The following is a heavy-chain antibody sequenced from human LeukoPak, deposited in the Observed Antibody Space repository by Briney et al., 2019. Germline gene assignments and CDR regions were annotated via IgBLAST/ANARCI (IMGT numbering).Heavy chain of an antibody. CDR3: ARWKLGGSQGYFDY. CDR1: GGTLSSYA. Sequence: SVKVSCKASGGTLSSYAISWVRQAPGQGLEWMGGIIPIFGTANYAQKFQGRVTITADESTSTAYMELSSLRSEDTAVYYCARWKLGGSQGYFDYWGQGTLVTVSS. CDR2: IIPIFGTA. J-gene: IGHJ4*02. V-gene: IGHV1-69*13. D-gene: IGHD7-27*01.